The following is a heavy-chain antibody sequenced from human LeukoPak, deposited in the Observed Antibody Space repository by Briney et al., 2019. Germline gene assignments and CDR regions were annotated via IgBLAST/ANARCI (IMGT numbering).Heavy chain of an antibody. V-gene: IGHV3-49*04. Sequence: PGGSLRLSCTASGFTFGDYAMSWVRQAPGKGLEWVGFIRSKAYGGTTEYAASVKGRFTISRDDSKSIAYLQMNSLKTEDTAVYYCTRVAYDYVWGSYRYIDYWGQGTLVAVSS. D-gene: IGHD3-16*02. J-gene: IGHJ4*02. CDR3: TRVAYDYVWGSYRYIDY. CDR2: IRSKAYGGTT. CDR1: GFTFGDYA.